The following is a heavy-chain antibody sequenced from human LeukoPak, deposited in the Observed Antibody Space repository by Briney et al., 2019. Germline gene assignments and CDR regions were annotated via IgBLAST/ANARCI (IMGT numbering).Heavy chain of an antibody. Sequence: SETLSLTCTVSGASITRSTYYWGWIRQPPGKGLEWIGCIYYSGSTYYNPSLKSRVTLSIDTSKSQFSLRLSSVTAADTAVYYCARSDIWGSYRFLDYWGQGALVTVSS. CDR3: ARSDIWGSYRFLDY. D-gene: IGHD3-16*02. CDR1: GASITRSTYY. J-gene: IGHJ4*02. CDR2: IYYSGST. V-gene: IGHV4-39*01.